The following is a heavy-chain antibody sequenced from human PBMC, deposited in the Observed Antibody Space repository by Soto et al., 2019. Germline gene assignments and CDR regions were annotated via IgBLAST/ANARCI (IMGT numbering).Heavy chain of an antibody. Sequence: PGESLKISCKGSGYSFTSHWISWVRQMPGKGLEWMGRIDPSDSYTNYSPSFQGHVTISADKSISTAYLQWSSLKASDTAMYYCARPLTGYSYGNDAFDIWGQGTMVTVSS. CDR3: ARPLTGYSYGNDAFDI. CDR2: IDPSDSYT. CDR1: GYSFTSHW. V-gene: IGHV5-10-1*01. J-gene: IGHJ3*02. D-gene: IGHD5-18*01.